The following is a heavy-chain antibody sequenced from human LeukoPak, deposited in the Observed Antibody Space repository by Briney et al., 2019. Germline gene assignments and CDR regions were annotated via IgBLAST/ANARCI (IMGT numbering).Heavy chain of an antibody. CDR1: GDSVSSNSAA. CDR2: TYYRSKWYN. D-gene: IGHD6-19*01. V-gene: IGHV6-1*01. J-gene: IGHJ6*02. CDR3: ARDRIAVAGTGPSRAYYYYGMDV. Sequence: PSQTLSLTCAISGDSVSSNSAAWNWIRQSPSRGLEWLGRTYYRSKWYNDYAVSVKSRITINPDTSKNQFSLQLNSVTPEDTAVYYCARDRIAVAGTGPSRAYYYYGMDVWGQGTTVTVSS.